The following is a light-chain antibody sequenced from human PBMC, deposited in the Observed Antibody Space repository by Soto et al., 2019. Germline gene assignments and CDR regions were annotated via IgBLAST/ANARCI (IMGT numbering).Light chain of an antibody. CDR3: HQRSDWPLIS. CDR1: HIVTDY. CDR2: DDS. V-gene: IGKV3-11*01. J-gene: IGKJ5*01. Sequence: PGAIATLSCLSTHIVTDYVAWYQQKPGQSPRLLIYDDSKRATGVPARFSGGGSGADFTLTISSLEPEDFAVYYCHQRSDWPLISFGPGTRLEI.